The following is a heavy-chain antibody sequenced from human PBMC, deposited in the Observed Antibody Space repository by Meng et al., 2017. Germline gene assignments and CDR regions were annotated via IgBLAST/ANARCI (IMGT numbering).Heavy chain of an antibody. CDR3: AKSLPGSGSYYLDY. CDR1: GFTFDDYA. CDR2: ISWNSGSI. J-gene: IGHJ4*02. V-gene: IGHV3-9*01. Sequence: SLKISCAASGFTFDDYAMHWVRQAPGKGLEWVPGISWNSGSIGYADSVKGRFTISRDNAKNSLYLQMNSLRAEDTALYYCAKSLPGSGSYYLDYWGQGTLVTVSS. D-gene: IGHD3-10*02.